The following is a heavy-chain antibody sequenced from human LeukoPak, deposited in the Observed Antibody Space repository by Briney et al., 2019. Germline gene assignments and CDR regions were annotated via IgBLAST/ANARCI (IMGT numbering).Heavy chain of an antibody. J-gene: IGHJ4*02. CDR3: VRGTPTPGMDY. CDR1: GYPFSAHF. V-gene: IGHV7-4-1*02. D-gene: IGHD3-10*01. Sequence: ASVKVSCKASGYPFSAHFLNWVRQAPGRGLEWMGNIDTTTGSPRYAQDFTGRFVFSLDTSVSTAYLQITSLKADDTAAYYCVRGTPTPGMDYWGQGTLVTVSS. CDR2: IDTTTGSP.